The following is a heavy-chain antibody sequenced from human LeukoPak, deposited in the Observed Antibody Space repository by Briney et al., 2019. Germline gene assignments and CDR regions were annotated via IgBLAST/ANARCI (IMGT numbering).Heavy chain of an antibody. Sequence: GASVKVSCKASGGTFSSYAISWVRQAPGQGLEWMGGIIPIFGTANYAQKFQGRVTITADESTSTAYMELSSLRSEDTAVYYCARNYGDYCYDYWGQGTLATVSS. CDR3: ARNYGDYCYDY. CDR1: GGTFSSYA. D-gene: IGHD4-17*01. V-gene: IGHV1-69*01. J-gene: IGHJ4*02. CDR2: IIPIFGTA.